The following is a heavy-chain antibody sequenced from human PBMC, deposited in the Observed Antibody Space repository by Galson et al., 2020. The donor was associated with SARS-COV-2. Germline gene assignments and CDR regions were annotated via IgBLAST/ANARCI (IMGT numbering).Heavy chain of an antibody. CDR1: GACISSYC. Sequence: SETLSLTCAVSGACISSYCWSWIRKPPGKGLEWIGYTCASVNNNYNPSLKSRVIMSLDTSKNQVSLNLNFVTAADTAVYYCARHMGLYNRFYLDYWGQGTLVTVSS. CDR3: ARHMGLYNRFYLDY. CDR2: TCASVNN. D-gene: IGHD1-1*01. V-gene: IGHV4-59*08. J-gene: IGHJ4*02.